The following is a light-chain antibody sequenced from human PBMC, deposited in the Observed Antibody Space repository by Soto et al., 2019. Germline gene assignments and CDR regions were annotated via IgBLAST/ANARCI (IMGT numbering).Light chain of an antibody. Sequence: DIQMTQSPSTLSASVGDRVTITCRASQSISSWLAWYQQKPGKAPKLLIYKASSLESGVPSRFSSSGSETEFTLTISSLQPDDFATYYCQQYNSYSSWTFGQGTKVEIK. CDR1: QSISSW. J-gene: IGKJ1*01. V-gene: IGKV1-5*03. CDR2: KAS. CDR3: QQYNSYSSWT.